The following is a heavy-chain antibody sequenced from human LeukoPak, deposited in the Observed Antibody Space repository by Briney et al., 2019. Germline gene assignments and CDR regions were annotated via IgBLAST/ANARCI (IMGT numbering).Heavy chain of an antibody. CDR1: GFTFSNAW. D-gene: IGHD3-10*01. CDR3: AKDSGPDDYYGSGSYDY. CDR2: ISGSGGST. V-gene: IGHV3-23*01. Sequence: GGSLRLSCAASGFTFSNAWMSWVRQAPGKGLEWVSAISGSGGSTYYADSVKGRFTISRDNSKNTLYLQMNSLRAEDTAVYYCAKDSGPDDYYGSGSYDYWGQGTLVTVSS. J-gene: IGHJ4*02.